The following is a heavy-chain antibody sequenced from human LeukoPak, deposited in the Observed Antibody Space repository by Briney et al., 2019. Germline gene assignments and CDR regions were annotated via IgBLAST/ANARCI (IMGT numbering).Heavy chain of an antibody. CDR2: IWYDGSNK. Sequence: GGSLRLSCAASGFTFSSYGMHWVRQAPGKGLEWVAVIWYDGSNKYYADSVKGRFTISRDNSKNTLYLQMNSLRAEDTAVYYCARVKGLRYFDWLPPFDYWGQGTLVTVSS. J-gene: IGHJ4*02. CDR3: ARVKGLRYFDWLPPFDY. CDR1: GFTFSSYG. D-gene: IGHD3-9*01. V-gene: IGHV3-33*01.